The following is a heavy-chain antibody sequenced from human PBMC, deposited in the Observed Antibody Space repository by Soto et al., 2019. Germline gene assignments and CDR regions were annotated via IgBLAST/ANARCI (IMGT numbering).Heavy chain of an antibody. J-gene: IGHJ5*02. V-gene: IGHV1-69*06. CDR1: GGTFSSYA. CDR2: IIPIFGTA. D-gene: IGHD3-22*01. Sequence: QVQLVQSGAEVKKPGSSVKVSCKASGGTFSSYAISWVRQAPGQGLEWMGGIIPIFGTANYAQKFQGRVTITADKSTSTAYMELSSLRSEDTAVYYCARGGGSNYYDSSGYPWFDPWGQGTLVTVSS. CDR3: ARGGGSNYYDSSGYPWFDP.